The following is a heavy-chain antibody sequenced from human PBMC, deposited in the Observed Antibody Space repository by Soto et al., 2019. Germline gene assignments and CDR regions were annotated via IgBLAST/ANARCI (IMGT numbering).Heavy chain of an antibody. CDR1: GFSVTNNY. V-gene: IGHV3-66*01. D-gene: IGHD2-2*01. CDR3: ARGRGSTGYLGREHYFDY. J-gene: IGHJ4*02. Sequence: GGSLRLSCAASGFSVTNNYMNWIRQAPGKGLEWVSIIDIGGNTYYADSVKDRFTISRDNSRNTLYLHMDSLRAEDTAVYYCARGRGSTGYLGREHYFDYWGQGT. CDR2: IDIGGNT.